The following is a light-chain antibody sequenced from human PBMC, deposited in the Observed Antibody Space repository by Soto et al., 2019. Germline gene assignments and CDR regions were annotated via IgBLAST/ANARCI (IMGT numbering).Light chain of an antibody. J-gene: IGKJ3*01. Sequence: EIVMTQSPATLSVSPGERATLSCRASQSVSSNLAWYQQKPGQAPRLLIYGASTRATGIPARFSGSGSGIEFTLTISTLQSEDFAVYYCQQYNNWRLFTFGPGTKVDIK. V-gene: IGKV3-15*01. CDR3: QQYNNWRLFT. CDR2: GAS. CDR1: QSVSSN.